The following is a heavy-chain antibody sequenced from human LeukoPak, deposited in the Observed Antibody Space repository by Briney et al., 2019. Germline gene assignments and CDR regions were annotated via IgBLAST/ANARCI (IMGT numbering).Heavy chain of an antibody. CDR1: GGTFSSYA. CDR3: ARDQGYYYGSGSYYYYFDY. J-gene: IGHJ4*02. D-gene: IGHD3-10*01. Sequence: GASVKVSCKASGGTFSSYAISWVRQAPGQGLEWMGRIIPILGIANYAQKFQGRVTITADKSTSTAYMELSSLRSEDTAVYYCARDQGYYYGSGSYYYYFDYWGQGTLVTVSS. CDR2: IIPILGIA. V-gene: IGHV1-69*04.